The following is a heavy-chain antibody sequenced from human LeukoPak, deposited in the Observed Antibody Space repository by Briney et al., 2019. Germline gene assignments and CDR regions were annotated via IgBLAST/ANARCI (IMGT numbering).Heavy chain of an antibody. CDR1: GGSISSYH. D-gene: IGHD6-13*01. Sequence: PSKTLSLTCTVSGGSISSYHWSWIRQPAGKGLEWLGRIYTSGSTNYNPSLKSRVTMSVDTSKNQFSLKLSSVTAADTAVYYCARSITSSWYGDFQHWGQGTLVTVSS. V-gene: IGHV4-4*07. CDR2: IYTSGST. J-gene: IGHJ1*01. CDR3: ARSITSSWYGDFQH.